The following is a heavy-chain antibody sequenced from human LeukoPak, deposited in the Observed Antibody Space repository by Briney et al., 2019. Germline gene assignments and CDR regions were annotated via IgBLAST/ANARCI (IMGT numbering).Heavy chain of an antibody. CDR3: ARSPNSILNGFDP. D-gene: IGHD2-15*01. V-gene: IGHV4-59*01. CDR2: IYYSGST. Sequence: PSEGLSLTCTVSGGSLSPYYWNWIRQPPGKGPEWIGNIYYSGSTDYNPSLKSRDNMLVDTSKCQFSLKLNSVTAADTAVYCCARSPNSILNGFDPWGQGTLVTVSS. CDR1: GGSLSPYY. J-gene: IGHJ5*02.